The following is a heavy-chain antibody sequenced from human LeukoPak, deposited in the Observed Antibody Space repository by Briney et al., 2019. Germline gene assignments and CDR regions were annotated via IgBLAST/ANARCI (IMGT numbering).Heavy chain of an antibody. CDR3: ARDYYRGNPGFYFDN. J-gene: IGHJ4*02. CDR1: GGSISSGGYY. V-gene: IGHV4-31*03. CDR2: ISYSGST. D-gene: IGHD4-23*01. Sequence: SQTLSLTCTVSGGSISSGGYYWSWIRQHPGKGLEWIGYISYSGSTYYNPSLKGRVTITVDTSKNQFSLQLSSVTAADTAVYYCARDYYRGNPGFYFDNWGQGTLVTVSP.